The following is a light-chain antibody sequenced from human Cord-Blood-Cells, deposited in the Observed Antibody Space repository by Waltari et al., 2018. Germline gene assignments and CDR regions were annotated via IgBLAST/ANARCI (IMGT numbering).Light chain of an antibody. CDR3: QQSYSTPPT. J-gene: IGKJ4*01. CDR1: QSISSY. CDR2: AAS. Sequence: DIQMTQSPSSPSASVGDRVTIPCRASQSISSYLNWYQQKPGKAPKLLIYAASSLQSGVPSRFSGSGSGTDFTLTISSLQPEDFATYYCQQSYSTPPTFGGGTKVEIK. V-gene: IGKV1-39*01.